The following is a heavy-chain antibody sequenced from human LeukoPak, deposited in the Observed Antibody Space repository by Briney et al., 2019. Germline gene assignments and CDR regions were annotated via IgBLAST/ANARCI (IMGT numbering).Heavy chain of an antibody. D-gene: IGHD1-1*01. CDR3: ARGGVNWTFDC. CDR1: GFTFSSYW. V-gene: IGHV3-7*01. Sequence: GSLRLSCAASGFTFSSYWMSWVRQAPGKGLEWVANIKQGGSEEYYVDSVKGRFTISRDNAKNSLYLQMNSLRAEDTAVYYCARGGVNWTFDCWGQGTLVTVSS. CDR2: IKQGGSEE. J-gene: IGHJ4*02.